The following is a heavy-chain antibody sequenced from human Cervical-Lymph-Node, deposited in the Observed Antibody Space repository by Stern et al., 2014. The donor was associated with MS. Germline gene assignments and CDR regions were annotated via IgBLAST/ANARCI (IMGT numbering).Heavy chain of an antibody. D-gene: IGHD2-15*01. CDR3: ARCGGGSCVRGFDP. CDR2: IIPILGIA. CDR1: GGTFSSYT. Sequence: QVQLVQSGAEVKKPGSSVKVSCKASGGTFSSYTISWVRQAPGQGLEWMGRIIPILGIANYAQKFQGRVTITADKSTSTAYMELSSLRSEDTAVYYCARCGGGSCVRGFDPWGQGTLVTVSS. J-gene: IGHJ5*02. V-gene: IGHV1-69*02.